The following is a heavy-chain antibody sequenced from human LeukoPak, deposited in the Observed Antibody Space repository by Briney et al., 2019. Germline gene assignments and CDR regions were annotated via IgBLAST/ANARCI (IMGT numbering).Heavy chain of an antibody. CDR1: GSTFSSYA. V-gene: IGHV3-23*01. J-gene: IGHJ3*02. D-gene: IGHD6-13*01. CDR3: ANTDLAAASNAFDI. Sequence: GGSLSFPCAASGSTFSSYAMSWVRQVPGKGLEWVSAFSGSGGSTYYADSVKGRFTISRDNSKNTLYLQMNSLRAEDTAVYYCANTDLAAASNAFDIWGQGTMVTVSS. CDR2: FSGSGGST.